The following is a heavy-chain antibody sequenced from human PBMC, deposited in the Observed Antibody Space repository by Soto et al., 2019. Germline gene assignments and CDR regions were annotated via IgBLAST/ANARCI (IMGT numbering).Heavy chain of an antibody. CDR2: INHSGST. CDR1: GGSFSGYY. Sequence: ETLSLTCAVYGGSFSGYYWSWIRQPPGKGLEWIGEINHSGSTNYNPSLKSRVTISVDTSKNQFSLKLSSVTAADTAVYYCARGFPYYYGMDVWGQGTTVTVSS. CDR3: ARGFPYYYGMDV. J-gene: IGHJ6*02. V-gene: IGHV4-34*01.